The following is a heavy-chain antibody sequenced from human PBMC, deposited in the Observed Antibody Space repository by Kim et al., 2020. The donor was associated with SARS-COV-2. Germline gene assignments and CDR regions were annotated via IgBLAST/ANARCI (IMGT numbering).Heavy chain of an antibody. CDR1: GFTFSSYA. Sequence: GGSLRLSCAASGFTFSSYAMSWVRQAPGKGLEWVSAISGSGGSTYYADSVKGRFTISRDNSKNTLYLQMNSLRAEDTAVYYCAKDTTYYYDSSGYSDYWGQGTLVTVSS. CDR3: AKDTTYYYDSSGYSDY. D-gene: IGHD3-22*01. J-gene: IGHJ4*02. V-gene: IGHV3-23*01. CDR2: ISGSGGST.